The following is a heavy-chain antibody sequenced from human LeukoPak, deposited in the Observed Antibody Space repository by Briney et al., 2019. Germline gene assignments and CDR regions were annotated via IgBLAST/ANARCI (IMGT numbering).Heavy chain of an antibody. J-gene: IGHJ3*02. V-gene: IGHV4-61*02. Sequence: PSETLSLTCTVSGGSISSGSYYWSWIRQPAGKGLEWIGRIYTSGSTNYNPSLKSRVTMSVDTSKNQFALKLSSVTAADTAVYYCARGRETQDAFDIWGQGTMVTVSS. D-gene: IGHD1-26*01. CDR3: ARGRETQDAFDI. CDR1: GGSISSGSYY. CDR2: IYTSGST.